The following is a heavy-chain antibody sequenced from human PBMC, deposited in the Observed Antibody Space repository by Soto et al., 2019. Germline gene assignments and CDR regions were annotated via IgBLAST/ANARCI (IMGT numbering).Heavy chain of an antibody. CDR1: GFTFSDYP. V-gene: IGHV3-30*04. D-gene: IGHD1-26*01. J-gene: IGHJ4*02. Sequence: QVQLVESGGGVVQPGRSLSLSCAASGFTFSDYPMHWVRQAPGKVLEWVAVISYDGRVKYYVDSVKGRFTISRDDAKNTLYLQMNSLRVDDTAVYYCARDFIVGAPDYFDYWCQGTLVTVSS. CDR2: ISYDGRVK. CDR3: ARDFIVGAPDYFDY.